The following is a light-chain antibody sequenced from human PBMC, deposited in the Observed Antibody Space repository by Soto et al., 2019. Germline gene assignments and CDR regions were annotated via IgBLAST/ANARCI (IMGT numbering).Light chain of an antibody. CDR3: SSLTSTNTLA. CDR2: EVS. CDR1: SSDVGGYNY. Sequence: QSALTQPASVSGSPGQSITISCTGTSSDVGGYNYVSWYQQHPGKAPKLMIYEVSYRPSGVSNRFSGSKSGNTASLTISGLQAEDEAGYYSSSLTSTNTLAFGGGTKVTVL. V-gene: IGLV2-14*01. J-gene: IGLJ2*01.